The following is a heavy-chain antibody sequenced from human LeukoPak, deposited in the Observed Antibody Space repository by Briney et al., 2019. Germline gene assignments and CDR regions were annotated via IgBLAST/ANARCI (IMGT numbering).Heavy chain of an antibody. V-gene: IGHV3-30*18. CDR2: ISYDGSKT. CDR3: AKERFIYYDSSPTDY. D-gene: IGHD3-22*01. CDR1: GFIFNGYG. J-gene: IGHJ4*02. Sequence: PGGSLRLSCAASGFIFNGYGMHWVRQAPGKGLEWVAIISYDGSKTYYVDSVKGRFTVSRDNSKNTLYLQMDSLRAEDTAVYYCAKERFIYYDSSPTDYWGQGTLVTVSS.